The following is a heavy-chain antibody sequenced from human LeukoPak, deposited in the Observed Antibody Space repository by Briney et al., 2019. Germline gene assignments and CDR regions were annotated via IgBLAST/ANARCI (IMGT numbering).Heavy chain of an antibody. V-gene: IGHV4-59*01. CDR3: ARRSQLPLSWFDP. CDR1: GGSISSYY. Sequence: SETLSLTCTVSGGSISSYYWSWIRQPPGKGLEWIGYIYYSGSTNYNPSLKSRVTISVDTSKNQFSLKLSSVTAADTAVYYCARRSQLPLSWFDPWGQGTLVTVSS. D-gene: IGHD2-2*01. CDR2: IYYSGST. J-gene: IGHJ5*02.